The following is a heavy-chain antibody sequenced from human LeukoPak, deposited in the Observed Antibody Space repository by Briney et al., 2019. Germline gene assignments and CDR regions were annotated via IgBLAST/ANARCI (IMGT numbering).Heavy chain of an antibody. D-gene: IGHD6-19*01. J-gene: IGHJ4*02. CDR3: ARDQGAVAPDY. Sequence: GGSLRLSAAAAGFTFSSYLMSWVRQAAGKGLEWVANIKQDGSEKYYVDSVKGRFTISRDNAKNSLYLQMNSLRAEDTAVYYCARDQGAVAPDYWGQGTLVTVSS. CDR2: IKQDGSEK. V-gene: IGHV3-7*01. CDR1: GFTFSSYL.